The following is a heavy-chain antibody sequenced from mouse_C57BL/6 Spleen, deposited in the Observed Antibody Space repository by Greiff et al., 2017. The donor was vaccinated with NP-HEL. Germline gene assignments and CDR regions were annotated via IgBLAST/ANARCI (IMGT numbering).Heavy chain of an antibody. CDR2: IDPEDGDY. V-gene: IGHV14-1*01. D-gene: IGHD1-1*01. CDR3: TSTVEGAGFAY. CDR1: GFNIKDYY. J-gene: IGHJ3*01. Sequence: EVQLKESGAELVRPGASVKLSCTASGFNIKDYYMHWVKQRPEQGLEWIGRIDPEDGDYEYDPKLPGKATMTAAPSSHTAYLQLSILTSEDTAVYYCTSTVEGAGFAYWGQGTLVTVSA.